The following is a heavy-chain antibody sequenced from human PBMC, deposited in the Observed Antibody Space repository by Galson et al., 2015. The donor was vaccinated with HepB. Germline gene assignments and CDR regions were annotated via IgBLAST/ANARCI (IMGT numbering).Heavy chain of an antibody. D-gene: IGHD6-13*01. Sequence: SVKVSCKASGYTFTSYAMHWVRQAPGQRLEWMGWINAGNGNTKYSQKFQGRVTITRDTSASTAYMELSSLRSEDTAVYYCARDRGPQSYSSSWYDYWGQGTLVTVSS. CDR1: GYTFTSYA. CDR2: INAGNGNT. CDR3: ARDRGPQSYSSSWYDY. V-gene: IGHV1-3*01. J-gene: IGHJ4*02.